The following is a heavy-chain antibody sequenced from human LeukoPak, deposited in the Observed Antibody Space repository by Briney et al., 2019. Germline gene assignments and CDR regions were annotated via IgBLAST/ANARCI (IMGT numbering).Heavy chain of an antibody. J-gene: IGHJ5*02. V-gene: IGHV1-18*01. CDR2: ISAYNGNT. CDR1: GYTFTSYG. CDR3: ARTSKYYDILTGYRSLYNWSDP. Sequence: ASVKVSCKASGYTFTSYGISWVRQAPGQGLEWMGWISAYNGNTNYAQKLQGRVTMTTDTSTSTAYMELRSLRSDDTAVYYCARTSKYYDILTGYRSLYNWSDPWGQGTLVTVSS. D-gene: IGHD3-9*01.